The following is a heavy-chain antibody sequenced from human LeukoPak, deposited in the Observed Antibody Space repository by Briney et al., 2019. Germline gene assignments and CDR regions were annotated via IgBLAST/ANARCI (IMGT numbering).Heavy chain of an antibody. CDR1: GGTFSSYA. V-gene: IGHV1-69*05. CDR3: ARAYSSGWYIGYFDY. D-gene: IGHD6-19*01. J-gene: IGHJ4*02. Sequence: GASVTVSCKASGGTFSSYAISWVRQAPGQGLEWMGGIIPIFGTANYAQKFQGRVTITTDESTSTAYMELSSLRSEDTAVYYCARAYSSGWYIGYFDYWGQGTLVTVSS. CDR2: IIPIFGTA.